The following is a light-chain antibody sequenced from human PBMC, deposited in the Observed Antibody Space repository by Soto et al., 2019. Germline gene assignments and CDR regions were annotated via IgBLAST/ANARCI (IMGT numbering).Light chain of an antibody. J-gene: IGLJ3*02. Sequence: QSVLTQPRSVSGSPGQSVTISCTGTDVGSYGYVSWYQQHPGKVPKLISTRPSGVPDRFSGSKSGNTASLTISGLQAEDEADNYCCSYAGGYTWVFGGGTKLTVL. CDR2: S. V-gene: IGLV2-11*01. CDR3: CSYAGGYTWV. CDR1: DVGSYGY.